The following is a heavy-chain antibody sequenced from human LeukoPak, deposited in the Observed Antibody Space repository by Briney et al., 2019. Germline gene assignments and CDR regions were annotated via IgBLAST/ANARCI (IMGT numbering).Heavy chain of an antibody. CDR3: AREWGLESSGYYYAY. Sequence: AASVKVSCKASGYTFTSYGISWVRQAPGQGLEWMGWISAYNGNTNYAQKLQGRVTMTTDASTSTAYMELRSLRSDDTAVYYCAREWGLESSGYYYAYWGQGTLVTVSS. D-gene: IGHD3-22*01. CDR1: GYTFTSYG. CDR2: ISAYNGNT. J-gene: IGHJ4*02. V-gene: IGHV1-18*01.